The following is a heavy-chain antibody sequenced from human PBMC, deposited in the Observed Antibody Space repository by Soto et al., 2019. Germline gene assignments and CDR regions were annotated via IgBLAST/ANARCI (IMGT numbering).Heavy chain of an antibody. CDR2: IYYSGST. J-gene: IGHJ5*02. CDR1: GGSISSGGYY. V-gene: IGHV4-31*03. D-gene: IGHD2-2*01. Sequence: TSETLSLTCTVSGGSISSGGYYWSWIRQHPGKGLEWIGYIYYSGSTYYNPSLKSRVTISVDTSKNQFSLKLSSVTAADTAVYYCAREGYCSSTSCPKYNWFDPWGQGTLVTVSS. CDR3: AREGYCSSTSCPKYNWFDP.